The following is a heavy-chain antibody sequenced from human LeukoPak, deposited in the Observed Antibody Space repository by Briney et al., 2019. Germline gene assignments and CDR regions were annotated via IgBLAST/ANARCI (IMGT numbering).Heavy chain of an antibody. V-gene: IGHV3-48*01. CDR2: ISSSGSVI. CDR3: ARARGYSYGYSDY. Sequence: GGSLRLSCAASGFTFSNYSMNWVRQAPGRGLEWVSYISSSGSVIDYADSVKGRFTISRDNAKNSLYLQMNSLRVEDTAVYYCARARGYSYGYSDYWGQGTLVTVSS. J-gene: IGHJ4*02. CDR1: GFTFSNYS. D-gene: IGHD5-18*01.